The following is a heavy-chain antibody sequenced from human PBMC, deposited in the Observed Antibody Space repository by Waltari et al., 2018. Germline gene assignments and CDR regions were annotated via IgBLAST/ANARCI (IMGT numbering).Heavy chain of an antibody. CDR1: GFTFSSYW. Sequence: EVHLVESGGGLVQPGGSLRLSCAASGFTFSSYWMSWVGQAPGKGLGWVANINEDGNKLYDVDSGEGRFTISRDNAKNSLYLQMNSLRAEDTAVYYCARDQMVTVTDDNWFDSWGQGNLVTVSS. V-gene: IGHV3-7*01. J-gene: IGHJ5*01. CDR3: ARDQMVTVTDDNWFDS. D-gene: IGHD4-17*01. CDR2: INEDGNKL.